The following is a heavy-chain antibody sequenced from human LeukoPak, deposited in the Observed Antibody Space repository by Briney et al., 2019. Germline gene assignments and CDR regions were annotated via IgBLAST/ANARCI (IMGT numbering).Heavy chain of an antibody. CDR2: ISSSSSYI. CDR3: AREGTIVVGDAFDL. CDR1: GFTLSSYS. D-gene: IGHD2-15*01. V-gene: IGHV3-21*01. J-gene: IGHJ3*01. Sequence: GGSLRLSCAASGFTLSSYSMSWVRQATGKGLEWVSSISSSSSYIYYAHSVKGRFTIPRDSAKNSANLQMNSLRAEDKAVYYCAREGTIVVGDAFDLWGQGTMVTVSS.